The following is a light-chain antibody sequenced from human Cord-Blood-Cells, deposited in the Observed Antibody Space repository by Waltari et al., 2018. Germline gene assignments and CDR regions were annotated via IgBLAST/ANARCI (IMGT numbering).Light chain of an antibody. Sequence: AIRMTQSLSSLSASTGDRVTITCRASQGISSYLAWYQQKPGKAPKLLIYAASTLQSGGPSRFSGSGSGTDFTLTISCLQSEDFATYYCQQYYSYPRTFGQGTKVEIK. CDR2: AAS. V-gene: IGKV1-8*01. J-gene: IGKJ1*01. CDR3: QQYYSYPRT. CDR1: QGISSY.